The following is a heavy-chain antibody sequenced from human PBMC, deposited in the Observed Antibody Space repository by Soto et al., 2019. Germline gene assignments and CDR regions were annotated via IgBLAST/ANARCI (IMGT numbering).Heavy chain of an antibody. D-gene: IGHD2-2*01. CDR3: ARSQCSSTSLEIYYYCYYGMDV. CDR2: IIPISGTA. V-gene: IGHV1-69*01. J-gene: IGHJ6*02. Sequence: QVQLVQSGAEVKKPGSSVKVSCKASEGTFSSYAISWVRQAPGQGLEWMGGIIPISGTANYARKFQGRVTITADESTSTAYMELSSLRSEDTAVYYCARSQCSSTSLEIYYYCYYGMDVWGQGTTVTVSS. CDR1: EGTFSSYA.